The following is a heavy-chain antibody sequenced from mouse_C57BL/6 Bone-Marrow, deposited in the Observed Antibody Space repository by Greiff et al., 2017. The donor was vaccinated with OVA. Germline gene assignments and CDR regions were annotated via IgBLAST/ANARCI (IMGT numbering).Heavy chain of an antibody. D-gene: IGHD1-1*01. CDR1: GYTFTDYY. V-gene: IGHV1-77*01. J-gene: IGHJ1*03. Sequence: VQLQQSGAELVKPGASVKISCKASGYTFTDYYINWVKQRPGQGLEWIGKIGPGSGSTYYNEKFKGKATFTADTSSNTAYMQLSSLTTEDSAIYYCARGCPCYYGGWYFDVWGTGTTVTVSS. CDR3: ARGCPCYYGGWYFDV. CDR2: IGPGSGST.